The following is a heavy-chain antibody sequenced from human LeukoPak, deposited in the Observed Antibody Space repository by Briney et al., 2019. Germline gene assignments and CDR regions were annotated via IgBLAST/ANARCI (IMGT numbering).Heavy chain of an antibody. V-gene: IGHV3-23*01. CDR2: ISGSGGST. D-gene: IGHD2/OR15-2a*01. Sequence: GGSLRLSCSASGFPFSSYAMHWVRQAPGKGLEYVSAISGSGGSTNYAPSVKGRFTISRDNSKHTLYLQMSGLRAEDTAVYYCAKTLFYDRGHETFQHWGQGTLVTVSS. CDR3: AKTLFYDRGHETFQH. CDR1: GFPFSSYA. J-gene: IGHJ1*01.